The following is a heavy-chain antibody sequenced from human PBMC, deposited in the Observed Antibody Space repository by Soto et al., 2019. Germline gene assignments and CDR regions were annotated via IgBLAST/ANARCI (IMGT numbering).Heavy chain of an antibody. CDR2: IFSNDEK. J-gene: IGHJ6*03. V-gene: IGHV2-26*01. CDR3: ARIPLDYGDYTLRGYYYYYMDV. Sequence: QVTLKESGPVLVKPTETLTLTCTVSGFSLSNARMGVSWIRQPPGKALEWLAHIFSNDEKSYSTSLKSRLTISKDTSKSQVVLTMTNMDPVDTATYYCARIPLDYGDYTLRGYYYYYMDVWGKGTTVTVSS. CDR1: GFSLSNARMG. D-gene: IGHD4-17*01.